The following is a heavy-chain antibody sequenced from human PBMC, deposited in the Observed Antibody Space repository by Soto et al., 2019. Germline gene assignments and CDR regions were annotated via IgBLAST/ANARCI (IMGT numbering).Heavy chain of an antibody. D-gene: IGHD3-22*01. CDR2: IWYDGSKK. V-gene: IGHV3-33*01. Sequence: QVQLVESGGGVVQPGRSLRLSCAASGFTFSGYGFHWVRQAPGKGLEWVAVIWYDGSKKYYADSVKGRFTISRDNSLNTVYLQMDSLRAEDTAVYYCARDTDTSSHYSRFDPWGQGTLVTVSP. CDR1: GFTFSGYG. CDR3: ARDTDTSSHYSRFDP. J-gene: IGHJ5*02.